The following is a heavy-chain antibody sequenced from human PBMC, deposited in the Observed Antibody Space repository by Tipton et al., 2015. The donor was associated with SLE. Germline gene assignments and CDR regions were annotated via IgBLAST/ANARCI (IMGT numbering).Heavy chain of an antibody. CDR3: ARAEMTTEGSAFYFYVDV. V-gene: IGHV4-61*02. D-gene: IGHD5-24*01. CDR1: GGSISSGNYY. CDR2: IYASGSS. Sequence: TLSLTCTVSGGSISSGNYYWSWIRQPARKGLEWIGRIYASGSSNYNPSLKSRVTISVDTSKNQFSLRLTSVTAADTAVYYCARAEMTTEGSAFYFYVDVWGKGTTVTVSS. J-gene: IGHJ6*03.